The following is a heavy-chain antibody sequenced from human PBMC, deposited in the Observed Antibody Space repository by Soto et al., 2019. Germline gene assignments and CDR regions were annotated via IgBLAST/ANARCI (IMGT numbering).Heavy chain of an antibody. D-gene: IGHD2-21*02. CDR2: IYHSGST. Sequence: QVQLQESGPGLVKPSGTLSLTCAVSGGSISSSNWWSWVRQPPGKGLEWIGEIYHSGSTNYNPSLKSRVNISVDKSKNQFPLKLSSVSAADTAVYYCRLSGCGGDCYTPTFDYWGQGTLVTVSS. J-gene: IGHJ4*02. V-gene: IGHV4-4*02. CDR1: GGSISSSNW. CDR3: RLSGCGGDCYTPTFDY.